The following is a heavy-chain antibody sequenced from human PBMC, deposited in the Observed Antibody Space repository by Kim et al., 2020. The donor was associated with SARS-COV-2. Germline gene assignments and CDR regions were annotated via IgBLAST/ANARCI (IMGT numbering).Heavy chain of an antibody. Sequence: SETLSLTCTVSGGSISSYYWSWIRQPPGKGLEWIGYIYYSGSTNYNPSLKSRVTISVDTSKNQFSLKLSSGTAADTAVYYCAGGGVATSRGPFVFDYWGQGTLGTVSS. CDR1: GGSISSYY. D-gene: IGHD5-12*01. J-gene: IGHJ4*02. CDR3: AGGGVATSRGPFVFDY. CDR2: IYYSGST. V-gene: IGHV4-59*13.